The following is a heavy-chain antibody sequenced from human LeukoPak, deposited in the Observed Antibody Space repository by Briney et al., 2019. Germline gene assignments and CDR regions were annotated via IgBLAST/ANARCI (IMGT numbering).Heavy chain of an antibody. J-gene: IGHJ5*02. V-gene: IGHV3-21*01. D-gene: IGHD4-23*01. CDR1: GFSFSSYA. CDR2: ISSSSYI. Sequence: GGSLRLSCATSGFSFSSYATSWVRQAPGKGLEWVSSISSSSYIYYADSVKGRFTISRDNAKNPLYLQMNSLRVEDTAVYYCAKTPRPSGPFDPWGQGTLVTVSS. CDR3: AKTPRPSGPFDP.